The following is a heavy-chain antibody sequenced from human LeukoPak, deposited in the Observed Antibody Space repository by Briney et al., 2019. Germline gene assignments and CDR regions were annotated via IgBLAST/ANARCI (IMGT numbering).Heavy chain of an antibody. CDR2: IYSSGNI. CDR1: GASISSYY. J-gene: IGHJ5*02. V-gene: IGHV4-59*08. Sequence: PSETLPLTCTVSGASISSYYWSWIRQPPGKGLEWIAFIYSSGNINYNPSLRSRASISLDTSKNLCSLRLTSVTAADTAVYYRARHVIYSGGYSYWFDPWGLGTLVTVSS. D-gene: IGHD1-26*01. CDR3: ARHVIYSGGYSYWFDP.